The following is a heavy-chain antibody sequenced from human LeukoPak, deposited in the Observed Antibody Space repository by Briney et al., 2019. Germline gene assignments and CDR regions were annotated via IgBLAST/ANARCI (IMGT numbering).Heavy chain of an antibody. Sequence: ASVKVSCKASGYSLIDYYLHWVRQAPGQGLEWMGWNNPNSGVTNYAQKFQGRVTMTRDTSISTAYMEPSRLSSDDTAVYYCVRDHDTTLDYWGQGTLITVSS. J-gene: IGHJ4*02. CDR3: VRDHDTTLDY. V-gene: IGHV1-2*02. D-gene: IGHD1-26*01. CDR2: NNPNSGVT. CDR1: GYSLIDYY.